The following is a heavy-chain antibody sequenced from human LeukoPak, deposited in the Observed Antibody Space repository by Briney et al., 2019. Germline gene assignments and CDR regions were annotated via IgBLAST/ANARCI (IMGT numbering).Heavy chain of an antibody. Sequence: PSETLSLTCTVSGGSISSSSYYWGWIRQSPGKGLEWIGSIYYSGSTYYNPSLKSRVTISVDTSKNQFSLKLSSVTAADTAVYYCARQKWSRFDPWGQGTLVTVSS. D-gene: IGHD1-26*01. CDR2: IYYSGST. CDR1: GGSISSSSYY. V-gene: IGHV4-39*01. CDR3: ARQKWSRFDP. J-gene: IGHJ5*02.